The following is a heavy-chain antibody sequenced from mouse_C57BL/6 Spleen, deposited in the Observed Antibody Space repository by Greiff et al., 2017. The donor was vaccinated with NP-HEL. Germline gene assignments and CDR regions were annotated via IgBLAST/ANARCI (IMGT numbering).Heavy chain of an antibody. D-gene: IGHD3-3*01. CDR3: ARGTLGQRYFDV. CDR1: GYTFTSYW. J-gene: IGHJ1*03. CDR2: IHPNSGST. Sequence: VKLQQPGAELVKPGASVKLSCKASGYTFTSYWMHWVKQRPGQGLEWIGMIHPNSGSTNYNEKFKSKATLTVDKSSSTAYMQLSSLTSEDSAVYYCARGTLGQRYFDVWGTGTTVTVSS. V-gene: IGHV1-64*01.